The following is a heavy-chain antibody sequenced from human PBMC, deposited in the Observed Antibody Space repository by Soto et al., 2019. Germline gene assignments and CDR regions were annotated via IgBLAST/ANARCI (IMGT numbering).Heavy chain of an antibody. CDR3: ARVGKDYDSSGYYWNWFDP. CDR2: IYYSGST. J-gene: IGHJ5*02. D-gene: IGHD3-22*01. CDR1: GGSISSGGYY. V-gene: IGHV4-31*03. Sequence: QVQLQESGPGLVKPSQTLSLTCTVSGGSISSGGYYWSWIRQHPGKGLEWIGYIYYSGSTYYNPSLKSRVTISVDTSKNQFSLKLSSVTAADTAVYYCARVGKDYDSSGYYWNWFDPWAREPWSPSPQ.